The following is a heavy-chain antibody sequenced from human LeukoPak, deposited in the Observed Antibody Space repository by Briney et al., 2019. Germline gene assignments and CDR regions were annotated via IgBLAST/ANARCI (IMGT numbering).Heavy chain of an antibody. CDR2: IRYDGSNK. D-gene: IGHD2-2*01. Sequence: GGSLRLSCAASGFTFSSYAMHWVRQAPGKGLEWVAFIRYDGSNKYYADSVKGRFTISRDNSKNTLYLQMNSLRAEDTAVYYCAKGENIVVVPAAPDAFDIWGQGTMVTVSS. V-gene: IGHV3-30*02. J-gene: IGHJ3*02. CDR1: GFTFSSYA. CDR3: AKGENIVVVPAAPDAFDI.